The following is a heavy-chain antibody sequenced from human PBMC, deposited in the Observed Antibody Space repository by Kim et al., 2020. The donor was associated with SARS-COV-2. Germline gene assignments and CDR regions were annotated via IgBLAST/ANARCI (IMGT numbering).Heavy chain of an antibody. CDR1: GYTFTGYY. V-gene: IGHV1-2*06. D-gene: IGHD6-6*01. J-gene: IGHJ6*02. CDR2: INPNSGGT. CDR3: AKDQDSSSSLYYYYYGMDV. Sequence: ASVKVSCKASGYTFTGYYMHWVRQSPGQGLEWMGRINPNSGGTNYAQKFLGRVTMTRDTSISTAYMELSRLRSDDTAVYYCAKDQDSSSSLYYYYYGMDVWGQGTTVTVSS.